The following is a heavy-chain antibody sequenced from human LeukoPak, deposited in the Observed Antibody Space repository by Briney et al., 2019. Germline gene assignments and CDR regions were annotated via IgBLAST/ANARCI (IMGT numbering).Heavy chain of an antibody. J-gene: IGHJ4*02. Sequence: GGSLRLSCEGSGFTFSSHWMAWVRQAPGKGLEWVASIKQDGREMYSVDSVKGRFTISRDNAKNSLYLQMNSLRPEDTAVYYCARENSYELPYTFDYWGQGTLVTVSS. CDR1: GFTFSSHW. CDR2: IKQDGREM. D-gene: IGHD2-2*01. CDR3: ARENSYELPYTFDY. V-gene: IGHV3-7*01.